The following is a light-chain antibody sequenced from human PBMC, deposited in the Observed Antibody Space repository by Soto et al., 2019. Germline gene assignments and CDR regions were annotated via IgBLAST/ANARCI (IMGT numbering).Light chain of an antibody. CDR1: SSKIGNQY. Sequence: QSVLTQPPSVSAAPGQKVTISCSGSSSKIGNQYVSWYQQLPGTAPKLLIYDNDKRPSGIPDRFSGYKSGTSATLGITGVQTGDEADYYCGTWDSSLSARIFGGGTKLTVL. CDR3: GTWDSSLSARI. J-gene: IGLJ2*01. CDR2: DND. V-gene: IGLV1-51*01.